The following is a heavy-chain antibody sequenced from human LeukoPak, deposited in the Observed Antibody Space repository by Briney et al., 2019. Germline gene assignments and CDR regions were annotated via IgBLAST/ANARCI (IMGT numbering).Heavy chain of an antibody. CDR2: ISAYSGNT. CDR3: ARGENPLDAFDI. CDR1: GYSFSDSG. J-gene: IGHJ3*02. Sequence: GASVKVSCKASGYSFSDSGINWVRQAPGQGLEWMGWISAYSGNTYFAQKFQGRVTLTTDTSTSTGYMELRTLRSDDTAAYYCARGENPLDAFDIWGQGTMVTVSS. V-gene: IGHV1-18*01.